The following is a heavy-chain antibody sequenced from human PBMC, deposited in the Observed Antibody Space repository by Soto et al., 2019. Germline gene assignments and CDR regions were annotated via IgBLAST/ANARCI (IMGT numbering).Heavy chain of an antibody. CDR3: ARDTGGSYGGYYFDY. D-gene: IGHD1-26*01. CDR2: INPSGGST. V-gene: IGHV1-46*01. Sequence: GASVKVSCKASGYTFTSYYMHWVRQAPGQGLEWMGIINPSGGSTSYAQKFQGRVTVARDTSTSTVYMELSSLRSEDTAVYYCARDTGGSYGGYYFDYWAQGTLVTVSS. CDR1: GYTFTSYY. J-gene: IGHJ4*02.